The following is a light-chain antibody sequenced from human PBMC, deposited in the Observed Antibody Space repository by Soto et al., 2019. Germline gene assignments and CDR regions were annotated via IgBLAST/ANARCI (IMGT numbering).Light chain of an antibody. J-gene: IGLJ2*01. V-gene: IGLV2-14*03. CDR3: SSYTDTSTVI. CDR2: DVT. Sequence: QLVLTQPASVSGSPGQSITISCTGTRRDVGVFNYVSWYQQHPGEAPKLLIFDVTYRPSGVSTRFSGSKSGSTASLTISGLQAEDEADYYCSSYTDTSTVIFGGGTKLTVL. CDR1: RRDVGVFNY.